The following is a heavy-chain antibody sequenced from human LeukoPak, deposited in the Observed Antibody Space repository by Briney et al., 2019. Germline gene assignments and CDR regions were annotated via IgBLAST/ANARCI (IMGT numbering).Heavy chain of an antibody. V-gene: IGHV3-30*18. J-gene: IGHJ4*02. Sequence: QTGGSLRLSCAASGFTFSSYGMHWVRQAPGKGLEWVAVISYDGSNKYYADSVKGRFTISRDNSKNTLYLQMNSLRAEDTAVYYCAKDPEMATITGHYFDYWGQGTLVTVSS. CDR3: AKDPEMATITGHYFDY. D-gene: IGHD5-24*01. CDR2: ISYDGSNK. CDR1: GFTFSSYG.